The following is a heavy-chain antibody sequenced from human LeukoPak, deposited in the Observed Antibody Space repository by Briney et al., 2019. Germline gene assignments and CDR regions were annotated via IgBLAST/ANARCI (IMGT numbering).Heavy chain of an antibody. CDR1: GGTFSSYA. CDR3: ARVIVGATHFDY. CDR2: IIPIFGTA. D-gene: IGHD1-26*01. V-gene: IGHV1-69*13. J-gene: IGHJ4*02. Sequence: SVKVSCKASGGTFSSYAISWVRQAPGQGLEWMGGIIPIFGTANYAQKFQGRVTITADESTSTAYMELSSLRSEDTAVYYCARVIVGATHFDYWGQGTLVTVSS.